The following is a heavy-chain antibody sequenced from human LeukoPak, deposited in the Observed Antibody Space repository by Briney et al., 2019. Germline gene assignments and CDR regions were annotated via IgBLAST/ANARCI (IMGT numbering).Heavy chain of an antibody. CDR2: ISAYNGNT. J-gene: IGHJ4*02. CDR1: GGTFSSYA. D-gene: IGHD3-9*01. V-gene: IGHV1-18*01. CDR3: ARYYDILTGYYGDY. Sequence: ASVKVSCKASGGTFSSYAISWVRQAPGQGLEWMGWISAYNGNTNYAQKFQGRVTMTTDTSTSTAYMELRSLRSDDTAVYYCARYYDILTGYYGDYWGQGTLVTVSS.